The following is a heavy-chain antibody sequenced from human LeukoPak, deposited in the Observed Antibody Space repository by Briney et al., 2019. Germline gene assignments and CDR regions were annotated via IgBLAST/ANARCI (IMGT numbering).Heavy chain of an antibody. J-gene: IGHJ4*02. V-gene: IGHV4-59*01. CDR1: GGSISSYY. Sequence: SETLSLTCTVSGGSISSYYWSWIRQPPGKGLEWIGYIYYSGSTNYNPSLKSRVTVSVDTSKNQFSLKLSSVTAADTAVYYCAREEPGVGYNYWGQGTLVTVSS. CDR2: IYYSGST. D-gene: IGHD6-13*01. CDR3: AREEPGVGYNY.